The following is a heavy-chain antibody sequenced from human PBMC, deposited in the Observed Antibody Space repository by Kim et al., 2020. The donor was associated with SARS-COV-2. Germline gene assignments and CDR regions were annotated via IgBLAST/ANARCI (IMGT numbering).Heavy chain of an antibody. D-gene: IGHD6-6*01. J-gene: IGHJ4*02. V-gene: IGHV5-10-1*01. CDR3: ARQGIAARTGDY. CDR1: GYSFTSYW. CDR2: IDPSDSYT. Sequence: GESLKISCKGSGYSFTSYWISWVRQMPGKGLEWMGRIDPSDSYTKSSPSFQGHVTIPDDKSISTAYLQWGSLNASDTAMYYCARQGIAARTGDYWGQGTLVTVSS.